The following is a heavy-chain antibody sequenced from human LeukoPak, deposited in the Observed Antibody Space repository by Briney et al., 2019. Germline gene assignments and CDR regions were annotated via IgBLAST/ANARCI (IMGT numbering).Heavy chain of an antibody. CDR2: INPNSGGT. CDR3: ARPLYDFWSGYLYY. Sequence: ASVKVSCKASGYTFTGYYMHWVRQAPGQGLEWMGWINPNSGGTNYAQKFQGRVTMTRDTSIRTAYMELSRLRSDDTAVYYCARPLYDFWSGYLYYWSQGTLVTVSS. J-gene: IGHJ4*02. V-gene: IGHV1-2*02. CDR1: GYTFTGYY. D-gene: IGHD3-3*01.